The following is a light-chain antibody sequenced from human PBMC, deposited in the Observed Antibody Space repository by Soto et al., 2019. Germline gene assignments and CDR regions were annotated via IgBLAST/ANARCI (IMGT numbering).Light chain of an antibody. J-gene: IGLJ1*01. Sequence: QSVLTQPPSVSGSPGQSVAISCSGTSSDVGSYNHVSWYQQAPGTAPKVMIYEVSNRPSGVPDRFSGSKSGNTASLTISGLQPEDEADYYCYSFTTSSTYVCGTGTKVTVL. CDR3: YSFTTSSTYV. CDR1: SSDVGSYNH. V-gene: IGLV2-18*02. CDR2: EVS.